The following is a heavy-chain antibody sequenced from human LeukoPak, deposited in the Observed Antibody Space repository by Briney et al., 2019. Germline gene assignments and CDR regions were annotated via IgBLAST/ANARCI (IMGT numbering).Heavy chain of an antibody. CDR3: ARRNGDYGAEFDY. D-gene: IGHD4-17*01. V-gene: IGHV3-64D*06. J-gene: IGHJ4*02. CDR1: GFTFNRFY. CDR2: ISSNGATT. Sequence: GGSLRLSCSASGFTFNRFYLHWVRQAPGKGLEFVSHISSNGATTYYADSVKGRFTISRDNSKNTLYLQMSSLRADDTAVYYCARRNGDYGAEFDYWGQGTLVTVSS.